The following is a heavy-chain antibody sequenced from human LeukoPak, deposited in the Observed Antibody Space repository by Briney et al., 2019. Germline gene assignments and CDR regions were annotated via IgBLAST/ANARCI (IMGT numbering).Heavy chain of an antibody. CDR2: ISSSGSTI. CDR1: GFTFSDYY. Sequence: GGSLRLSCAASGFTFSDYYMSWIRQAPGKGLERVSYISSSGSTIHYADSVKGRCTISRDNARNSLYLQMNSLRTEDTAVYYCARSLTMVRAYDYWGQGTLVTVSS. D-gene: IGHD3-10*01. J-gene: IGHJ4*02. CDR3: ARSLTMVRAYDY. V-gene: IGHV3-11*04.